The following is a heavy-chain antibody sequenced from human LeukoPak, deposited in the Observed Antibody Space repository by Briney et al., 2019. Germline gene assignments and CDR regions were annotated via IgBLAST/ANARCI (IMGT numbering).Heavy chain of an antibody. V-gene: IGHV3-30*04. D-gene: IGHD3-22*01. CDR1: GFTFSGYG. CDR2: ISSNGKNK. Sequence: PGGSLRLSCAASGFTFSGYGIHWVRQAPGKWLEWVALISSNGKNKDYADSVKGRFTISRDNSKNTLYLQMNSLRAEDTAVYYCARPMYYYDSSGSLAVWGQGTTVTVTS. J-gene: IGHJ6*02. CDR3: ARPMYYYDSSGSLAV.